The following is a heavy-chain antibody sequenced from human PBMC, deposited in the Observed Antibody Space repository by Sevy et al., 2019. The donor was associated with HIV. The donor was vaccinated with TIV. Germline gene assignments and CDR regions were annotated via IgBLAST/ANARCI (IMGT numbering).Heavy chain of an antibody. CDR1: GFTFSSYG. D-gene: IGHD2-21*02. CDR2: ISYDGSNK. J-gene: IGHJ4*02. V-gene: IGHV3-30*03. CDR3: ARVGVSYCTDDCYHRFDY. Sequence: GGSLRLSCAASGFTFSSYGMHWVRQAPGKGLEWVAVISYDGSNKYYADSVKGRFAISRDESKTTLFLQMNSLRSEDTAIYYCARVGVSYCTDDCYHRFDYWGRGTLVTVSS.